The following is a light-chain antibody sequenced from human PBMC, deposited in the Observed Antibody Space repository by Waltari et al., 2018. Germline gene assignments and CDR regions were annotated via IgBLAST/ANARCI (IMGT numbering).Light chain of an antibody. V-gene: IGLV2-14*01. CDR1: KDDVGGFNY. CDR2: DVT. CDR3: CSFTRDRSYV. Sequence: QSALTQPASVSGSPGQSITFSCIGSKDDVGGFNYVSWYKHSSGKAPKLIIYDVTKRPSGISHRFSASKSNTTASLTISGLQTEDEADYYCCSFTRDRSYVFGSGTQVIVL. J-gene: IGLJ1*01.